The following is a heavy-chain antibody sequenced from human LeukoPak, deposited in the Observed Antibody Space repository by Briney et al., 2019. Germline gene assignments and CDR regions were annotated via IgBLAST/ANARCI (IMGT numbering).Heavy chain of an antibody. CDR1: GYTFTGYY. CDR2: INPNSGGT. D-gene: IGHD5-18*01. V-gene: IGHV1-2*06. J-gene: IGHJ4*02. Sequence: ASVKVSCKASGYTFTGYYMHWVRQAPGQGREWMGRINPNSGGTNYAQKFQGRVTMTRHTSISTAYMELSRLRSDDTAVYYCARESYGLSLNYWGQGTLVTVSS. CDR3: ARESYGLSLNY.